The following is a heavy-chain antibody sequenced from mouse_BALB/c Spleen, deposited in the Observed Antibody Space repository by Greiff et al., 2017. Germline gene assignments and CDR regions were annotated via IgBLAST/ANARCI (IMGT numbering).Heavy chain of an antibody. D-gene: IGHD2-1*01. V-gene: IGHV5-9-4*01. Sequence: EVKVVESGGGLVKPGGSLKLSCAASGFTFSSYAMSWVRQSPEKRLEWVAEISSGGSYTYYPDTVTGRFTISRDNAKNTLYLEMSSLRSEDTAMYYCARAGYGNYDWYFDVWGAGTTVTVSS. CDR3: ARAGYGNYDWYFDV. J-gene: IGHJ1*01. CDR1: GFTFSSYA. CDR2: ISSGGSYT.